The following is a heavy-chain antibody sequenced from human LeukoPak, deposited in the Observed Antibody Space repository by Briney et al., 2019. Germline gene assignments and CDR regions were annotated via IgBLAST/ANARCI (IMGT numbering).Heavy chain of an antibody. Sequence: PGGSLRLSCAASGFTFSSYGMHWVRQAPGKGLEWVAFIRYDGSNKYYADSVKGLFTISRDNSKNTLYLQMNSLRAEDTAVYYCAKHPRYSGSYYFDYWGQGTLVTVSS. D-gene: IGHD1-26*01. J-gene: IGHJ4*02. CDR1: GFTFSSYG. V-gene: IGHV3-30*02. CDR3: AKHPRYSGSYYFDY. CDR2: IRYDGSNK.